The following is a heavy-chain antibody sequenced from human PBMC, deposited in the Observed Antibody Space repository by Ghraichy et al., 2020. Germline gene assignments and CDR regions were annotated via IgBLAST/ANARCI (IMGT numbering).Heavy chain of an antibody. CDR1: GFTFSSYA. Sequence: GGSLRLSCEASGFTFSSYAMSWVRQAPGKGLEWVSGISGDGGRTYYSDSVKGRSTISRDNTKNMLFLQMNSLTAEDTAVYFCAKDRGRWKGDFLFDYWGQGTLVSVSS. V-gene: IGHV3-23*01. CDR2: ISGDGGRT. CDR3: AKDRGRWKGDFLFDY. D-gene: IGHD2-21*02. J-gene: IGHJ4*02.